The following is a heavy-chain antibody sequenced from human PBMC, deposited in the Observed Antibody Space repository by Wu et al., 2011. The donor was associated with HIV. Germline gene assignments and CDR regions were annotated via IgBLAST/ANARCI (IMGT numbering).Heavy chain of an antibody. CDR1: GDTFSTSA. CDR2: IIPMFPSS. J-gene: IGHJ3*02. V-gene: IGHV1-69*14. D-gene: IGHD3-3*01. Sequence: QVQLVQSGAEVKKPGSSVKVSCRASGDTFSTSAVSWVRQAPGQGLEWMGGIIPMFPSSNYAQKFEGRVTFSVDRDTTTAYMELTGLTSEDTAVYYCATFTIFGENAFDIWGQGTMVTVSS. CDR3: ATFTIFGENAFDI.